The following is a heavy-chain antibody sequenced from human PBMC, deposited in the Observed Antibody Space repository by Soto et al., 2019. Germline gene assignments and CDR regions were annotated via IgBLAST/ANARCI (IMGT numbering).Heavy chain of an antibody. Sequence: PGGSLRLSCTASGFTFSNYFMHWVRQAPGKGLVWVSRINDDGSTTHYADSVKGRFTVSRDNAKNTVYLLMNNLRPEDTAVYYCARDKSGPADYWGQGTLVTVSS. V-gene: IGHV3-74*01. J-gene: IGHJ4*02. CDR2: INDDGSTT. D-gene: IGHD5-12*01. CDR3: ARDKSGPADY. CDR1: GFTFSNYF.